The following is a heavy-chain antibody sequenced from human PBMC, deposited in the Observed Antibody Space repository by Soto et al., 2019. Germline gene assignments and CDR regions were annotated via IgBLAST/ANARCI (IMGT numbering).Heavy chain of an antibody. CDR1: GCPFSKYG. V-gene: IGHV3-33*01. D-gene: IGHD3-10*01. Sequence: QVHLVESGGGVVQPGRSLRLSCVASGCPFSKYGMNWVRQAPGKGLEWVAFIWDDGKDESYADSVKGRFTISRDNSKNTLYLQINSLRAEDTGVYYCARDRGRPFDYWGQGTLVTVSS. J-gene: IGHJ4*02. CDR2: IWDDGKDE. CDR3: ARDRGRPFDY.